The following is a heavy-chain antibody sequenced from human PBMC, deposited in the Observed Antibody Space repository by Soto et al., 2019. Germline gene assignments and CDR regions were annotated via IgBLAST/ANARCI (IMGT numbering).Heavy chain of an antibody. J-gene: IGHJ6*03. CDR3: ARMRDNWNSDYYYYYYMDV. V-gene: IGHV4-59*08. CDR1: GGSISSYY. Sequence: SETLSLTCTVSGGSISSYYWSWIRQPPGKGLEWIAYIYYSGSTNYNPSLKSRVTISLDTSKNQFSLNLNSVTAADTAVYYCARMRDNWNSDYYYYYYMDVWGEGTTVTVSS. CDR2: IYYSGST. D-gene: IGHD1-7*01.